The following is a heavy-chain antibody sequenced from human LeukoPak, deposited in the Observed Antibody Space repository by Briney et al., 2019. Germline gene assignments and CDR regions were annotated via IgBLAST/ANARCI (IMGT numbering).Heavy chain of an antibody. CDR2: IYYSGST. CDR1: GGSISSYY. Sequence: SETLSLTCTVSGGSISSYYWSWIRQPPGKGLEWIGYIYYSGSTNYNPSLKSRVTISVDTSKNQFSLKLSSVTAADTAVYYCARLYYYDSSGYYPYFDYWDQGTLVTVSS. D-gene: IGHD3-22*01. V-gene: IGHV4-59*01. J-gene: IGHJ4*02. CDR3: ARLYYYDSSGYYPYFDY.